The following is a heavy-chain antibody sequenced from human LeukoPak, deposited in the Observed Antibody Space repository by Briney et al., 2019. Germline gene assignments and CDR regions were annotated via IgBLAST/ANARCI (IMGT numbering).Heavy chain of an antibody. CDR1: GFTFSRSW. Sequence: PGGSLRLSCAAAGFTFSRSWMHWVRQAQGKGLVWVSRSNNDGSTTNYADSVKGRFTISRDNAKNTLYLQMNSLRGEDTAVYYCVRALASPDDYWGQGTLVTVSS. J-gene: IGHJ4*02. V-gene: IGHV3-74*01. CDR2: SNNDGSTT. CDR3: VRALASPDDY.